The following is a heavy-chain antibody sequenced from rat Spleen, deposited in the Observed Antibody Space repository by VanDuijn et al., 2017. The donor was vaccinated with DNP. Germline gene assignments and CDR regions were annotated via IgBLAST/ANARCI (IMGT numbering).Heavy chain of an antibody. V-gene: IGHV5-7*01. D-gene: IGHD3-1*01. Sequence: EVQLVESGGGLVQPGGSLKLSCAASGFTFSGYYVAWVRQAPKKGLEWVAAISPSGSRTYYLDSVKGRFTLSRDDAKSSLYLQMNSLTSEDTATYYCARGSTSIYWYFDFWGPGAMVTVSS. CDR1: GFTFSGYY. CDR2: ISPSGSRT. CDR3: ARGSTSIYWYFDF. J-gene: IGHJ1*01.